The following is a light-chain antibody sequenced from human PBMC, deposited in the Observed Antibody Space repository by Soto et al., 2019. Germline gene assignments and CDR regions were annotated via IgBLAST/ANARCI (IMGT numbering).Light chain of an antibody. CDR3: MQALQTPRT. CDR1: QSLLHSNGYNY. CDR2: LGS. Sequence: DIVMTQSPLSLPVTPGEPASISCRSSQSLLHSNGYNYLDWYLQKPGQSPQLLIDLGSNRASGVPDRFSGSGSGTDVTLKISRVDAADVGVYYCMQALQTPRTFGQGTKLEIK. V-gene: IGKV2-28*01. J-gene: IGKJ2*01.